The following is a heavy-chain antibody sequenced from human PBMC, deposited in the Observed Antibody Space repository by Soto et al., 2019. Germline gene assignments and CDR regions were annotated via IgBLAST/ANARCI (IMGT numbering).Heavy chain of an antibody. J-gene: IGHJ4*02. Sequence: LRLSFSVSGFTFSAYWMHWVRQVPGKGLTWVSRISDDGSTATYADSVKGRFVISRDNAKNSLYLEMNTLRADDSGLYYCARGPRVSSTGTGAHWGRGTLVTVSS. CDR3: ARGPRVSSTGTGAH. CDR1: GFTFSAYW. V-gene: IGHV3-74*01. CDR2: ISDDGSTA. D-gene: IGHD1-1*01.